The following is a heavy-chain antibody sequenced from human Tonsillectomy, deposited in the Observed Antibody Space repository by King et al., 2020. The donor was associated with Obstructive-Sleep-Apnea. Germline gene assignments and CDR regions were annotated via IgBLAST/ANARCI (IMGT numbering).Heavy chain of an antibody. J-gene: IGHJ5*02. Sequence: VQLVESGSELKKPGASVKVSCKASGYTFTSYAMNWVRQAPGQGLEWMGWSSTNTGNPTYAQVFTGRFVFSLETSVSTAYLQISSLKSEETAVYYCLSSYCSSTSCSIGGFDPWGQGTLVTVSS. D-gene: IGHD2-2*01. CDR3: LSSYCSSTSCSIGGFDP. V-gene: IGHV7-4-1*02. CDR2: SSTNTGNP. CDR1: GYTFTSYA.